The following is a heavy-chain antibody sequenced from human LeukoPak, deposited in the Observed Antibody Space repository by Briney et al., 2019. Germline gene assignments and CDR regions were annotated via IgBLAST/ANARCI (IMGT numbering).Heavy chain of an antibody. J-gene: IGHJ4*02. V-gene: IGHV4-30-2*01. Sequence: SETLSLTCAVSGGSISSGGYSWSWIRQPPGKGLEWIGYIYHSGSTYYNPSLKSQVTISVDRSKNQFSLKLSSVTAADTAVYYCARGKAHLGVTGRFDYWGQGTLVTVSS. CDR2: IYHSGST. D-gene: IGHD2-21*02. CDR3: ARGKAHLGVTGRFDY. CDR1: GGSISSGGYS.